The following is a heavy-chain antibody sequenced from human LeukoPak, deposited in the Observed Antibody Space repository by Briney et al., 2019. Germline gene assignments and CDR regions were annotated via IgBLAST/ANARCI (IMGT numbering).Heavy chain of an antibody. CDR2: ISYDGSNK. Sequence: GGSLRLSCAASGFPFSSYAMHWVRQAPGKGLEWVAVISYDGSNKYYADSVKGRFTISRDNSKNTLYLQMNSLRAEDTAVYYCARDSLSYGLVDWFDPWGQGTLVTVSS. CDR3: ARDSLSYGLVDWFDP. D-gene: IGHD5-18*01. V-gene: IGHV3-30-3*01. CDR1: GFPFSSYA. J-gene: IGHJ5*02.